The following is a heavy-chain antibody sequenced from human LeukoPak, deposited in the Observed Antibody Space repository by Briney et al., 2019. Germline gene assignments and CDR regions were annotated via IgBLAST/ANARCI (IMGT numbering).Heavy chain of an antibody. CDR3: ASRGSYYQIDY. V-gene: IGHV4-34*01. D-gene: IGHD3-10*01. CDR2: INHSGST. CDR1: GGSFSGYY. Sequence: SETLSLTCAVYGGSFSGYYWSWIRQPPGKGLEWIGEINHSGSTNYNPSLKSRVTISVDTSKNQFSLKLSSVTAADTAVYYCASRGSYYQIDYWGQGTLVTVSS. J-gene: IGHJ4*02.